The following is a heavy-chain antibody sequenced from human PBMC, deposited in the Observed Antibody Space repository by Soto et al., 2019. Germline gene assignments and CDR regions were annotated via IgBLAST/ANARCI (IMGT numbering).Heavy chain of an antibody. J-gene: IGHJ6*02. V-gene: IGHV1-18*01. Sequence: ASVKVSCKASGYTFTSYGISWVRQAPGQGLEWMGWISPYNGNTNYAQKLQGRVTMTTDTSTSTAYMELRSLRSDDTAVYYCAIGIGREFRVNSYCGMDVWRPGYTVTVSS. CDR3: AIGIGREFRVNSYCGMDV. D-gene: IGHD2-21*01. CDR1: GYTFTSYG. CDR2: ISPYNGNT.